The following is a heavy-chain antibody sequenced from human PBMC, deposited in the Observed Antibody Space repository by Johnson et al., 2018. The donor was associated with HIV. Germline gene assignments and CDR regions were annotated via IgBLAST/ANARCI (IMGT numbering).Heavy chain of an antibody. CDR3: ARPLSSGLGFDAFDI. Sequence: VQLVESGGGLIQPGGSLRLSCAASGFTVSSNYMSWVRQAPGKGLEWVSVFYSDSNTYSSDSVKGRFTISRDNSKNTLYLQMNSLRAEDTAVYYCARPLSSGLGFDAFDIWGQGTMVTVSS. V-gene: IGHV3-66*03. CDR2: FYSDSNT. D-gene: IGHD3-22*01. J-gene: IGHJ3*02. CDR1: GFTVSSNY.